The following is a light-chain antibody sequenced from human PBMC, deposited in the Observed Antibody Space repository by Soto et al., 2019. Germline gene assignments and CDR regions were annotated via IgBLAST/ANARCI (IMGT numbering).Light chain of an antibody. Sequence: EIVLTQSPGTLSLSPGERATLSCRASQSVSTSYLAWYQQKPDQAPRLLIYGASSRATGIPDRFSGSGSGTEFTLTISRLEPEDFAEYYCQQYGSSPLTFGGGTKVEIK. J-gene: IGKJ4*01. V-gene: IGKV3-20*01. CDR1: QSVSTSY. CDR2: GAS. CDR3: QQYGSSPLT.